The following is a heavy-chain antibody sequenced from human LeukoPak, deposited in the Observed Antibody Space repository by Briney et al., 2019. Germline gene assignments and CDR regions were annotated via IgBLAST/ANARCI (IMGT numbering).Heavy chain of an antibody. J-gene: IGHJ5*02. CDR3: ARRYCSSTSCYVGRFDP. V-gene: IGHV4-34*01. CDR2: INHSGST. Sequence: SGTLSLTCAVYGGSFSGYYWSWIRQPPGKGLEWIGEINHSGSTNYNPSLKSRVTISVDTSKNQFSLKLSSVTAADTAVYYCARRYCSSTSCYVGRFDPWGQGTLVTVSS. CDR1: GGSFSGYY. D-gene: IGHD2-2*01.